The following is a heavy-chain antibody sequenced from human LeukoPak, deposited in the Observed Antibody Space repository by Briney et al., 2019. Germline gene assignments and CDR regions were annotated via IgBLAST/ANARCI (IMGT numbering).Heavy chain of an antibody. J-gene: IGHJ6*03. CDR1: GYTFTSYA. V-gene: IGHV7-4-1*02. D-gene: IGHD3-9*01. Sequence: GASVKVSCKASGYTFTSYAMNWVRQAPGQGLEWMGWINTNTGNPTYAQGFTGRFVFSLDTSVSTAYLQISSLKAEDTAVYYCARELRYFDWLLYGDYYYYYMDVWGKGTTVTVSS. CDR3: ARELRYFDWLLYGDYYYYYMDV. CDR2: INTNTGNP.